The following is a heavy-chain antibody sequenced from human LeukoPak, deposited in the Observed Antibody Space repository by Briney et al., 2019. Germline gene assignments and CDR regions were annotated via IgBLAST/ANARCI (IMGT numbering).Heavy chain of an antibody. CDR1: GGSISNYY. CDR3: ARTFRESYYDFWSGYSTLDY. J-gene: IGHJ4*02. CDR2: IYTSGST. D-gene: IGHD3-3*01. V-gene: IGHV4-4*07. Sequence: SQTLSLTCTVSGGSISNYYWSWIRQPAGKGLEWIGRIYTSGSTNYNPSLKSRVTMSVDTSKNQFSLKLSSVTAADTAVYYCARTFRESYYDFWSGYSTLDYWGQGTLVTVSS.